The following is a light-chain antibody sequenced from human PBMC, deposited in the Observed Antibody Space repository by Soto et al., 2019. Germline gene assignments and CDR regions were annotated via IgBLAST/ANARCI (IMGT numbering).Light chain of an antibody. Sequence: EIVLTQSPGTLSLSPGERATLSCRASQSVSSSYLAWYQQKPGQAPRLLIYGASSRATGIPDRFSGSGSGTDFTLTISRLEPEDFAVYYGQQYGSSLLYTFGQGTKLEIK. CDR1: QSVSSSY. CDR2: GAS. V-gene: IGKV3-20*01. J-gene: IGKJ2*01. CDR3: QQYGSSLLYT.